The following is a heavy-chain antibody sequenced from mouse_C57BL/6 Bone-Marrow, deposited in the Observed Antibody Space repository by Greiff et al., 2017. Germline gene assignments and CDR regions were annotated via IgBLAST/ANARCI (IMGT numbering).Heavy chain of an antibody. CDR3: AGAPTGTEFAY. CDR1: GFPITSGYY. V-gene: IGHV12-3*01. J-gene: IGHJ3*01. D-gene: IGHD4-1*02. CDR2: ITHSGET. Sequence: QVQLKESGPGLVKPSQSLFLTCSITGFPITSGYYWIWIRQSPGKPLEWMGYITHSGETFYNPSLQSPISITRETSKNQFFLQLNSVTTEDTAMYYCAGAPTGTEFAYWGQGTLVTVSA.